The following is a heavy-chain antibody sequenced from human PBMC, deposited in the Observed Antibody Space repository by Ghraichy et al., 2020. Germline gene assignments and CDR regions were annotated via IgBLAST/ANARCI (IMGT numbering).Heavy chain of an antibody. CDR2: ISGSGCST. D-gene: IGHD6-13*01. CDR1: GFSFSSYV. CDR3: AKVEYSTPGNYFDY. Sequence: GGSLRLSCAGSGFSFSSYVMSWVRQAPGKGLEWVSGISGSGCSTYYADSVRGRFTISRDNSKNSLGLQMSSLRAEDTAVYFCAKVEYSTPGNYFDYWGQGTLVTVSS. J-gene: IGHJ4*02. V-gene: IGHV3-23*01.